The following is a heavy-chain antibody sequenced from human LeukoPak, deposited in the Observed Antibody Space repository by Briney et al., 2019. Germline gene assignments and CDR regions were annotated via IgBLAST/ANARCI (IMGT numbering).Heavy chain of an antibody. CDR3: AKARSYYDTSGLSY. CDR2: ISPTSGST. CDR1: GYTFTSYY. J-gene: IGHJ4*02. D-gene: IGHD3-22*01. V-gene: IGHV1-46*01. Sequence: GASVKVSCKASGYTFTSYYIHWVRQAPGQGLEWMGIISPTSGSTRYAQKFQGRVTMTRDMSTSTVYMELSSLRSEDTAVYYCAKARSYYDTSGLSYWGQGTLVTVSS.